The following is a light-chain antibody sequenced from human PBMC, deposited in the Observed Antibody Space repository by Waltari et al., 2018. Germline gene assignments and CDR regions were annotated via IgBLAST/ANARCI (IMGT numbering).Light chain of an antibody. CDR2: DAS. J-gene: IGKJ1*01. Sequence: EIMLTQSPGTLSLSPGERATLSCRASQSISKYLAWYQQKPGQAPSLLIYDASSRATGIPERFSGSGSGTDFSLTISRLEPEDFAVYYCQKYGSLPATFGQGTKVEIK. CDR3: QKYGSLPAT. V-gene: IGKV3-20*01. CDR1: QSISKY.